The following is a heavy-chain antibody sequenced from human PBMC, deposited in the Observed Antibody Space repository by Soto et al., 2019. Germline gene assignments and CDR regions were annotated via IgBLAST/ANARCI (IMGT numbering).Heavy chain of an antibody. D-gene: IGHD3-10*01. Sequence: QLQLRESGPGLVRPSETLSLTCSVSGASINNFAYYWGWIRQPPGKGLEWIGTVYYNENTYYNPSLRSRVAISMDTAKNQFSLNLRSVTAADTAVYFCARRERYYGSPGWFDPWGQGTLVTVSS. CDR2: VYYNENT. V-gene: IGHV4-39*01. CDR1: GASINNFAYY. J-gene: IGHJ5*01. CDR3: ARRERYYGSPGWFDP.